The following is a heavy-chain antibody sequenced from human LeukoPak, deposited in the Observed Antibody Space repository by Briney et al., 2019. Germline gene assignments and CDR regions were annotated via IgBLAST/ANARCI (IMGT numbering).Heavy chain of an antibody. V-gene: IGHV4-38-2*02. CDR3: ARLSGWSSPGYWLDP. D-gene: IGHD6-19*01. CDR2: IYHSGST. J-gene: IGHJ5*02. CDR1: GYSISSGYY. Sequence: SETLSLTCTVSGYSISSGYYWGWIRQPPGKGLEWIGSIYHSGSTYYNPSLKSRVTISVDTSKNQFSLKLSSVTAADTAMYYCARLSGWSSPGYWLDPWGQGTLVTVSS.